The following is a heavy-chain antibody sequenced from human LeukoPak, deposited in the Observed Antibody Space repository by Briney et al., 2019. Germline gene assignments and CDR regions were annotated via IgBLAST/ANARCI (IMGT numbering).Heavy chain of an antibody. J-gene: IGHJ3*02. Sequence: GESLKISCKGSGYSFTSYWISWVRQMPGKGLEWMGRIDPSDSYTNYSPSFQGRVTISADKSISTAYLQWSSLKASDTAMYYRARQPNPLYSSGWYGGNDAFDIWGQGTMVTVSS. V-gene: IGHV5-10-1*01. CDR2: IDPSDSYT. D-gene: IGHD6-19*01. CDR3: ARQPNPLYSSGWYGGNDAFDI. CDR1: GYSFTSYW.